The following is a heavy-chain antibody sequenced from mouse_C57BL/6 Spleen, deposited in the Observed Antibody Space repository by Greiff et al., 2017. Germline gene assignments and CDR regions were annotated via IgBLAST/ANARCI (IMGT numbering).Heavy chain of an antibody. CDR2: IDPANGNT. CDR3: ARCYYEYDGVPSKDY. J-gene: IGHJ4*01. V-gene: IGHV14-3*01. Sequence: VQLQQSVAELVRPGASVKLSCTASGYNIKNSYMHWVKQRPGQGLEWIGRIDPANGNTKYNQKFQGKATLTVDTSSNTAYLQLSSLTAEDTAIYCCARCYYEYDGVPSKDYWGKGTSVTVST. CDR1: GYNIKNSY. D-gene: IGHD2-4*01.